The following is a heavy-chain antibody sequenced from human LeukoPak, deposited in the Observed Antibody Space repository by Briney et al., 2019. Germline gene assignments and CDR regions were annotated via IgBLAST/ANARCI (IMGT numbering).Heavy chain of an antibody. Sequence: PGGSLRLSCAASGFTFTSYSMNWVRQAPGKGLEWVSSISSGSSYIYYADSVKGRFTISRDNAKNSLYLQMNSLRAEDTAVYYCARDMITFRYYYGMDVWGKGTTVTVSS. D-gene: IGHD3-16*01. CDR3: ARDMITFRYYYGMDV. J-gene: IGHJ6*04. CDR2: ISSGSSYI. CDR1: GFTFTSYS. V-gene: IGHV3-21*01.